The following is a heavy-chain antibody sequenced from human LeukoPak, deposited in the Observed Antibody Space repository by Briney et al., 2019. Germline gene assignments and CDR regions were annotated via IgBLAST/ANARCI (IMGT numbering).Heavy chain of an antibody. V-gene: IGHV3-23*01. D-gene: IGHD3-10*01. CDR2: ISGSGGST. Sequence: GGSLRLSCAASGFTFSSYAMSWVRQAPGKGLEWVSAISGSGGSTYYADSVKGRFTISRDSSKNTLYLQMNSLRAEDTAVYYCAKDLWFGELLSPSFDYWGQGTLVTVSS. CDR1: GFTFSSYA. CDR3: AKDLWFGELLSPSFDY. J-gene: IGHJ4*02.